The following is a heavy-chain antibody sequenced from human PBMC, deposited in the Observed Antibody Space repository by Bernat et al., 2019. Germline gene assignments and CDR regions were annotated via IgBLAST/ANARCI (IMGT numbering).Heavy chain of an antibody. Sequence: QLQLQESGPGLVKPSETLSLTCTVSGGSISSSSYYWGWIRQPPGKGLEWIGSIYYSGSTYYNPSLKSRVTISVDTSKNQFSLKLSSVTAADTAVYCCARHRYDFCSGWNWFDPWGQGTLVTVSS. CDR2: IYYSGST. J-gene: IGHJ5*02. V-gene: IGHV4-39*01. CDR1: GGSISSSSYY. D-gene: IGHD3-3*01. CDR3: ARHRYDFCSGWNWFDP.